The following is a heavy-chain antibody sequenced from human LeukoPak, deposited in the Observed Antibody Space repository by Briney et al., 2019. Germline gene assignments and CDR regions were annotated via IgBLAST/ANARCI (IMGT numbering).Heavy chain of an antibody. J-gene: IGHJ6*03. Sequence: PSETLSLTCAVYGGSFSGCYWSWIRQPPGKGLEWIGEINHSGSTNYNPSLKSRVTISVDTSKNQFSLKLSSVTAADTAVYYCARGASYSSSSVYYMDVWGKGATVTVSS. V-gene: IGHV4-34*01. D-gene: IGHD6-6*01. CDR1: GGSFSGCY. CDR3: ARGASYSSSSVYYMDV. CDR2: INHSGST.